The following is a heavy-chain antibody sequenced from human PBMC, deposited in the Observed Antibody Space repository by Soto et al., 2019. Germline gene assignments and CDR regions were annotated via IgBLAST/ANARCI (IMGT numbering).Heavy chain of an antibody. CDR2: IYYSGST. CDR1: GGSVSSGSYY. V-gene: IGHV4-61*01. J-gene: IGHJ4*02. Sequence: QVQLQESGPGLVKPSETLSLTCTVSGGSVSSGSYYWSWIRQPPGKGLEWIGYIYYSGSTNYNPSLKSRVTISVDTSKSQLSRELSSLSAEDRAVYCCARAYGSGRTRGSVDYWGQGTLVTVSS. CDR3: ARAYGSGRTRGSVDY. D-gene: IGHD3-10*01.